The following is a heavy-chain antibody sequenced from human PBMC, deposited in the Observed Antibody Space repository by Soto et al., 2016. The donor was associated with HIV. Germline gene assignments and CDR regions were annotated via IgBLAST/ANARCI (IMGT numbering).Heavy chain of an antibody. CDR1: GFTFSNYA. V-gene: IGHV3-23*01. CDR3: AKGGSNFDY. J-gene: IGHJ4*02. Sequence: EVQLLESGGGLVQPGGSLRLSCAASGFTFSNYAMSWVRQAPRKGLEWVSAIDDTGGSTFYADSVKGRFTTSRDNSKNTLYLQMNTLRAEDTAVYYCAKGGSNFDYWGQGTLVTVSS. CDR2: IDDTGGST.